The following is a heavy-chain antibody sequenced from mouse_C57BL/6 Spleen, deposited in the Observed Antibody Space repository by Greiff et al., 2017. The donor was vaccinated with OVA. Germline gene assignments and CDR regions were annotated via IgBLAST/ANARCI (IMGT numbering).Heavy chain of an antibody. CDR3: TRSNYYGSRWDFDV. D-gene: IGHD1-1*01. CDR2: IYPGNRDT. J-gene: IGHJ1*03. V-gene: IGHV1-5*01. CDR1: GYTFTSYW. Sequence: SGTVLARPGASVKMSCTTSGYTFTSYWMHWVKQRPGQCLAWIGAIYPGNRDTSYNQKFKGKATLTSVTSASTAYMELSSLTNEDSAGDYSTRSNYYGSRWDFDVWGTGTTVTVSS.